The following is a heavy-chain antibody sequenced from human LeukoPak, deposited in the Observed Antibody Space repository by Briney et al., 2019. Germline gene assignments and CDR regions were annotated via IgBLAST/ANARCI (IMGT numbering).Heavy chain of an antibody. CDR3: ASEHQSGGFGELSQY. CDR2: INHSAST. D-gene: IGHD3-10*01. CDR1: GGSLGGYY. J-gene: IGHJ4*02. Sequence: SETLSLTCAVYGGSLGGYYWSWIRQPPGKGLGWIGEINHSASTKYNTSLKSRVTISVDLYKNQLSLTLSSVTAADTAVYYCASEHQSGGFGELSQYWGQGTLVTVSS. V-gene: IGHV4-34*01.